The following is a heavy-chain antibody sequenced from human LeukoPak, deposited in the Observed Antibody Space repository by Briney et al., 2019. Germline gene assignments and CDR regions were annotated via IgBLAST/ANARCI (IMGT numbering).Heavy chain of an antibody. CDR3: ARTLRGYSAYDSSFDY. D-gene: IGHD5-12*01. CDR2: IWYDGSNK. V-gene: IGHV3-33*01. J-gene: IGHJ4*02. Sequence: PGRSLRLSCAASGFTFSSFGMHWVRQAPGKGLEWVAVIWYDGSNKYCADSVKGRFTISRDNSKNTLYLQMNSLRAGDTAVYYCARTLRGYSAYDSSFDYWGQGTLVTVSS. CDR1: GFTFSSFG.